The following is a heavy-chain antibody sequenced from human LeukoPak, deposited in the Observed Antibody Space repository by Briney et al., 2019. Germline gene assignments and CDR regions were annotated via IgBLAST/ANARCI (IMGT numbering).Heavy chain of an antibody. D-gene: IGHD1-1*01. J-gene: IGHJ3*02. CDR2: ISWNSGSI. V-gene: IGHV3-9*01. CDR1: GFTFDDYA. CDR3: ATHSDDAAFDI. Sequence: GGSLRLSCAAPGFTFDDYAMHWVRQAPGKGLEWVSGISWNSGSIGYADSVKGRFTISRDNAKNSLYLQMNSLRAEDTALYYCATHSDDAAFDIWGQGTMVTVSS.